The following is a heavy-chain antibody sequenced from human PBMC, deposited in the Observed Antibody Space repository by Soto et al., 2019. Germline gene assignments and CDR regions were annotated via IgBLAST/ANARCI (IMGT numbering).Heavy chain of an antibody. J-gene: IGHJ4*02. Sequence: GGSLRLSCAASGFTFSSYSMNWVRQAPGKGLEWVSYISSSSSTIYYADSVKGRFIISRDNAKNSLYLQMNSLRAEDTAVYYCARVLYSGYDRDEDFDYWGQGTLVTVSS. V-gene: IGHV3-48*01. CDR2: ISSSSSTI. CDR1: GFTFSSYS. CDR3: ARVLYSGYDRDEDFDY. D-gene: IGHD5-12*01.